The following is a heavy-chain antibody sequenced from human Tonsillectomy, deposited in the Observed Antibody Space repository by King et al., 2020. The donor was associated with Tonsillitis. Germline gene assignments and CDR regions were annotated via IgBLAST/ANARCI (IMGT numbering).Heavy chain of an antibody. J-gene: IGHJ4*02. CDR2: ISYDGNNK. CDR1: GFTFSSHG. D-gene: IGHD2-15*01. CDR3: AKDPVVDATPGGDYFDY. V-gene: IGHV3-30*18. Sequence: VQLVESGGGVVQPGRSLRLSCAASGFTFSSHGMHWVRRAPGKGLEWVAFISYDGNNKYYADSVKGRFTISRDNSKNKLYLQMNSLRAEDTSVYYCAKDPVVDATPGGDYFDYWGQGTLVTVSS.